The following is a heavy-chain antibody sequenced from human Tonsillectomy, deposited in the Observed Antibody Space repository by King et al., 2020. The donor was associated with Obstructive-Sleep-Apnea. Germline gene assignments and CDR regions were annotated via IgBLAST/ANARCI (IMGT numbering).Heavy chain of an antibody. J-gene: IGHJ4*02. D-gene: IGHD2-2*01. CDR3: ARRAPVEYYFDF. CDR1: GFTFTSYA. V-gene: IGHV3-23*04. Sequence: VQLVESGGGLVQPGGSLRLSCAASGFTFTSYAMSVVRQAPGKGLEWVSRISGSGGSTQYANSVKGRFTISRDNSKNTMSLQMNSLRVEDTAVYYCARRAPVEYYFDFWGQGTLVTVSS. CDR2: ISGSGGST.